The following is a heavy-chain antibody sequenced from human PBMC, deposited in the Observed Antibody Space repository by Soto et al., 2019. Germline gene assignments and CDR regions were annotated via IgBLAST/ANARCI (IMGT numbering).Heavy chain of an antibody. CDR3: ARDHLDYYDSSGSPIYFFDY. Sequence: GSLRLSCAASGFTFSSYAMHWVRQAPGKGLEWVAVISYDGSNKYYADSVKGRFTISRDNSKNTLYLQMNSLRAEDTAVYYCARDHLDYYDSSGSPIYFFDYWGQGTLVTVSS. D-gene: IGHD3-22*01. V-gene: IGHV3-30-3*01. J-gene: IGHJ4*02. CDR1: GFTFSSYA. CDR2: ISYDGSNK.